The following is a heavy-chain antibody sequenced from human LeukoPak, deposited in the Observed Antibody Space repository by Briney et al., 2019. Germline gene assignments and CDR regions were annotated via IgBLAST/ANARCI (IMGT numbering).Heavy chain of an antibody. CDR3: ARCQGPSYYYDSSGAKRSWFDP. CDR2: INHSGST. V-gene: IGHV4-34*01. D-gene: IGHD3-22*01. CDR1: GGSFSGYY. Sequence: SETLSLTCAVYGGSFSGYYWSWIRQPPGKGLEWVGEINHSGSTNYNPSLKSRVIISVDTSKNQFSLKLSSVTAADTAVYYCARCQGPSYYYDSSGAKRSWFDPWGQGTLVTVSS. J-gene: IGHJ5*02.